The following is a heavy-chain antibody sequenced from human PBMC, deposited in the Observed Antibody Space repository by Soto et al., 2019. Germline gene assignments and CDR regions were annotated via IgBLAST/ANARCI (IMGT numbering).Heavy chain of an antibody. CDR1: GFTFSDYY. CDR2: ISSSGDTI. D-gene: IGHD6-13*01. V-gene: IGHV3-11*01. Sequence: QVQLVESGGGLVKPGGSLRLSCAASGFTFSDYYMNWIRQAPGKGLEWVSYISSSGDTIDYADSVKGRFTISRDNAKNSQYLQMNSLRALGTAVYYCANDPSIAAAGNEFRYSYHMDVWGKGTTVTVSS. J-gene: IGHJ6*03. CDR3: ANDPSIAAAGNEFRYSYHMDV.